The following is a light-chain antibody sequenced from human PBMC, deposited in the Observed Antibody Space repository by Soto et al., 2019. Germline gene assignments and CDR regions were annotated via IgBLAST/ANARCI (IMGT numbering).Light chain of an antibody. J-gene: IGLJ2*01. CDR2: GNS. V-gene: IGLV1-40*01. CDR1: SSKIGAGYD. Sequence: QSVLTQPPSVSGAPGQRVTISCTGSSSKIGAGYDVHWNQPLPGTAPKLLIYGNSNRPSGVPDRFSGSKSGTSASLAITGLQAEDEADYYCQSYDSSLSGVVFGGGTKLTVL. CDR3: QSYDSSLSGVV.